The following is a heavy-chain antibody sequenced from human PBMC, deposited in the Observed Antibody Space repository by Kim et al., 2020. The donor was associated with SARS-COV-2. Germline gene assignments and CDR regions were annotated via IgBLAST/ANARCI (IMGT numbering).Heavy chain of an antibody. CDR3: ASCLGDSSGYYYYFDY. V-gene: IGHV3-53*04. CDR2: IYSGGST. CDR1: GFTVSSNY. J-gene: IGHJ4*02. Sequence: GGSLRLSCAASGFTVSSNYMSWVRQAPGKGLEWVSVIYSGGSTYYADSVKGRFTISRHNSKNTLYLQMNSLRAEDTAVYYCASCLGDSSGYYYYFDYWGQGTLVTVSS. D-gene: IGHD3-22*01.